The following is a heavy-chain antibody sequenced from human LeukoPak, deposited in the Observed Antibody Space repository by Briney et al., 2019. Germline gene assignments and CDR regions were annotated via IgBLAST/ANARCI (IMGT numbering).Heavy chain of an antibody. Sequence: PGGSLRLSCAASGFTFSDYHMTWIRRAPGKGLEWVSFTSNTGGTTYYADSVRGRFTISRDNTKNSLYLQMNGLRADDTAVYYWARGGNMGSAPFDYWGQGTLVTVSS. CDR3: ARGGNMGSAPFDY. D-gene: IGHD1/OR15-1a*01. J-gene: IGHJ4*02. CDR2: TSNTGGTT. V-gene: IGHV3-11*01. CDR1: GFTFSDYH.